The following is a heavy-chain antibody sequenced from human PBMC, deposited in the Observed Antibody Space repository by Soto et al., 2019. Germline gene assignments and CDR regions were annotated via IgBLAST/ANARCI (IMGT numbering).Heavy chain of an antibody. CDR3: ARDWGYDYVWGGDY. CDR1: GYTFTGYY. J-gene: IGHJ4*02. Sequence: QVQLVQSGAEVKKPGASVKVSCKASGYTFTGYYMHWVRQAPGQGLEWMGWINPNSGGTNYEQRFQGRVTMTRDTSISTAYMELSRLRSDDTAVYYCARDWGYDYVWGGDYWGQGTLVTVSS. V-gene: IGHV1-2*02. CDR2: INPNSGGT. D-gene: IGHD3-16*01.